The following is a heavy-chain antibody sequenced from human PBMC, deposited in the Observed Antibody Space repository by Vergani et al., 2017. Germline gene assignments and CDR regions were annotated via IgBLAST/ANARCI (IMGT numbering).Heavy chain of an antibody. CDR3: SRPIGDIVVVPAVLDV. J-gene: IGHJ6*04. CDR1: GFTFSGSA. Sequence: EVQLVESGGGLVQPGGSLKLSCAASGFTFSGSAMHWVRQASGKGLEWVGRIRSEANSYATAYAASVKGRFTISRDDSTNTAYLQMNSLKTEDTAVYNCSRPIGDIVVVPAVLDVWGKGTMVTVSS. D-gene: IGHD2-2*01. CDR2: IRSEANSYAT. V-gene: IGHV3-73*02.